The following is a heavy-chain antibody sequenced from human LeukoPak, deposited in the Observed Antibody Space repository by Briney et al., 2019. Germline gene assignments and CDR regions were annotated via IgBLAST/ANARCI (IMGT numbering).Heavy chain of an antibody. V-gene: IGHV4-59*01. J-gene: IGHJ4*02. CDR3: ARAQLWSLLFFDY. CDR2: IYYSGST. Sequence: SETLSLTCTVSGGSISSYYWSWIRQPPGKGLEWIGYIYYSGSTNYNPPLKSRVTISVDTSKNQFSLKLSSVTAADTAVYYCARAQLWSLLFFDYWGQGTLVTVSS. D-gene: IGHD5-18*01. CDR1: GGSISSYY.